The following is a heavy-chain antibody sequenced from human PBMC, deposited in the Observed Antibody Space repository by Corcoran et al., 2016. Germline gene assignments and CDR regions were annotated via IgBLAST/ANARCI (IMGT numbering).Heavy chain of an antibody. CDR2: TYYRSKWYN. V-gene: IGHV6-1*01. D-gene: IGHD3-22*01. Sequence: QVQLQQPGPGLVKPSQTLSLTCAISGDSVSSNSAAWNWIRPSPSRGLEWLGRTYYRSKWYNDDAVSVKSRITTNTDTSKNQFSLQLNSVPPEDTAEYYCARALGTYYYGSSVYYYGQDWFDPWGQGTLVTVSS. CDR3: ARALGTYYYGSSVYYYGQDWFDP. J-gene: IGHJ5*02. CDR1: GDSVSSNSAA.